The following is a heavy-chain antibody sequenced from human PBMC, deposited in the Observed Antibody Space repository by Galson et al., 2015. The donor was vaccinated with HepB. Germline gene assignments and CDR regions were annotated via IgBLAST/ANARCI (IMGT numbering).Heavy chain of an antibody. CDR1: GFTFSSYG. CDR2: IWYDGSNK. CDR3: ASSHEGHVDMGPIGY. Sequence: SLRLSCAASGFTFSSYGMHWVRQAPGKGLEWVAVIWYDGSNKYYADSVKGRFTISRDNSKNTLYLQMNSLRAEDTAVYYCASSHEGHVDMGPIGYWGQGTLVTVSS. J-gene: IGHJ4*02. V-gene: IGHV3-33*01. D-gene: IGHD5-12*01.